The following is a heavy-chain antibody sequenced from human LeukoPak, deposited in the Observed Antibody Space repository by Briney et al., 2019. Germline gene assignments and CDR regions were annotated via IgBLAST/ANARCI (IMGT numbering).Heavy chain of an antibody. V-gene: IGHV3-30-3*01. J-gene: IGHJ4*02. Sequence: GRSLRLSCAASGFTLRTYAMHWVRQAPANGREWVAVISYDGSNKYYADSVNGRLTIARDNSNNTMYLQMDGLGTEDTAVYYCARGFPSGGWSRDFDYWGEGTLVTLSS. D-gene: IGHD6-19*01. CDR2: ISYDGSNK. CDR3: ARGFPSGGWSRDFDY. CDR1: GFTLRTYA.